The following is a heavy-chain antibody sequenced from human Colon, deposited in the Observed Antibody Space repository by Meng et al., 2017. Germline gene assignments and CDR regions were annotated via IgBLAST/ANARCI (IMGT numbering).Heavy chain of an antibody. CDR2: ISSSGSYI. CDR3: ARDHPGPLGY. Sequence: EVQLVESGGGLVEPGGSLRLSCAASGFTFISYIMNWVRQAPGKGLEWVSSISSSGSYIYYADSVKGRFTISRDNAKNSLYLQMNSLRAEDTAVYYCARDHPGPLGYWCQGALVTVSS. CDR1: GFTFISYI. J-gene: IGHJ4*02. D-gene: IGHD7-27*01. V-gene: IGHV3-21*01.